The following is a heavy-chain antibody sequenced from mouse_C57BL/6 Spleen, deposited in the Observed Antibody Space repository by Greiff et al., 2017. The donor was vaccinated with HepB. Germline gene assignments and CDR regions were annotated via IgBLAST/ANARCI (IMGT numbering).Heavy chain of an antibody. J-gene: IGHJ2*01. V-gene: IGHV1-4*01. D-gene: IGHD3-2*02. Sequence: VQLQQSGAELARPGASVKMSCKASGYTFTSYTMHWVKQRPGQGLEWIGYINPSSGYTKYNQKFKDKATLTADKSSSKAYMQLRSLTSEDSAVYYCAREGSSGYVGSHFDYWGQGTTLTVSS. CDR1: GYTFTSYT. CDR3: AREGSSGYVGSHFDY. CDR2: INPSSGYT.